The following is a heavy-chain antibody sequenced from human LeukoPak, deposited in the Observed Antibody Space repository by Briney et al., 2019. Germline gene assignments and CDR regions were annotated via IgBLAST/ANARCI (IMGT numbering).Heavy chain of an antibody. J-gene: IGHJ3*02. CDR1: GGSFSGYY. D-gene: IGHD6-19*01. CDR3: ASTNFSSGWYGAFDI. V-gene: IGHV4-34*01. Sequence: PSETLSLTCAVYGGSFSGYYWRWIRQPPGKGLEWIGEINHSGSTNYNPSLKSRVTISVDTSKNQFSLKLSSVTAADTAVYYCASTNFSSGWYGAFDIWGQGTMVTVSS. CDR2: INHSGST.